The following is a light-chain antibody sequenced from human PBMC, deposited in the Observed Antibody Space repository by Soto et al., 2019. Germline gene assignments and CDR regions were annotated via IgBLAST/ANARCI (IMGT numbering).Light chain of an antibody. CDR2: GAS. V-gene: IGKV3-20*01. Sequence: EIVLTQSPGTLSLSPGERATLSCRASQSVSSSYLAWYQQKPGQAPRLLIYGASSRATGIPDRFSGSGSGTEFTLTISSLQPDDFATYYCQQYNSPWTFGQGTKVDIK. CDR1: QSVSSSY. CDR3: QQYNSPWT. J-gene: IGKJ1*01.